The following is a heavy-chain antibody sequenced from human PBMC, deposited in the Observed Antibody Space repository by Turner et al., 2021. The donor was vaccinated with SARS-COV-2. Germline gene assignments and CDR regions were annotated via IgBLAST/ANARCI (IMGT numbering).Heavy chain of an antibody. D-gene: IGHD5-18*01. J-gene: IGHJ6*02. V-gene: IGHV4-39*01. CDR2: IYDSGST. CDR1: GGSISSSTYY. Sequence: QLQLQASGPGLVKPSETLSLTCTVSGGSISSSTYYWGWIRQPPGKGLEWIGNIYDSGSTYYNPSLKSRVTISVDTSKNQFSLKRSSVTAADTAVYYCARLMDTAMDYYGMDVWGQGTTVTVSS. CDR3: ARLMDTAMDYYGMDV.